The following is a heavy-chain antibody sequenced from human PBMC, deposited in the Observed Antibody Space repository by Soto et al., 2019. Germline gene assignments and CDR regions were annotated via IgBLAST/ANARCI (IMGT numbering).Heavy chain of an antibody. CDR1: GGYITYINNHH. Sequence: PSETLCLPCTVSGGYITYINNHHCSWFRLPPGKGLEWIGYISDIAYTSYNPSLKGRVSISVDTSKNQFSLTLTSVTAADTAVYYCARQGFGVLHGLVDVWGQGTTVTVSS. CDR3: ARQGFGVLHGLVDV. CDR2: ISDIAYT. J-gene: IGHJ6*02. D-gene: IGHD3-10*01. V-gene: IGHV4-61*05.